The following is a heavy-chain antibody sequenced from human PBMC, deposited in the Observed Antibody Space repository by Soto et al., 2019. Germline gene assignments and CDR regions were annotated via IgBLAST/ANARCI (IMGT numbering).Heavy chain of an antibody. CDR3: AKGRVVPAAMGYYYYYYGMDV. Sequence: GGSLRLSCAASGFTFSSYAMSWVRQAPGKGLEWVSAISGSGGSTYYADSVKGRFTISRDNSKNTLYLQMNSLRAEDTAVYYCAKGRVVPAAMGYYYYYYGMDVWGQGTTVTVSS. D-gene: IGHD2-2*01. CDR2: ISGSGGST. CDR1: GFTFSSYA. J-gene: IGHJ6*02. V-gene: IGHV3-23*01.